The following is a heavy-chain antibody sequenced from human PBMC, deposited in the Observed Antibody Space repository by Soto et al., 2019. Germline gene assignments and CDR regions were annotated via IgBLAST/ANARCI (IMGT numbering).Heavy chain of an antibody. CDR2: ISSGSDII. D-gene: IGHD3-3*01. Sequence: GSLRLSCAASGFTLSNYSMNWVRQAPGKGLEWVSYISSGSDIIYYADSVKGRFTTSRDNAKNSLSLQMNSLRAEDTAIYYCAREWAIFGVVFSPYYMDVWGKGTTVTVSS. CDR3: AREWAIFGVVFSPYYMDV. J-gene: IGHJ6*04. V-gene: IGHV3-48*01. CDR1: GFTLSNYS.